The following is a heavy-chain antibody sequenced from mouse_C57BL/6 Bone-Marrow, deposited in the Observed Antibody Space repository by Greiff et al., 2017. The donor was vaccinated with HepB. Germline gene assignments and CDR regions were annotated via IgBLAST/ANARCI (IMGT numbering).Heavy chain of an antibody. V-gene: IGHV5-4*03. Sequence: EVMLVESGGGLVKPGGSLKLSCAASGFTFSSYAMSWVRQTPEKRLEWVATISDGGSYTYYPDNVKGRFTISRDNAKNNLYLQMSHLKSEDTAMYYCASNWAWFAYWGQGTLVTVSA. CDR2: ISDGGSYT. CDR3: ASNWAWFAY. CDR1: GFTFSSYA. J-gene: IGHJ3*01. D-gene: IGHD4-1*01.